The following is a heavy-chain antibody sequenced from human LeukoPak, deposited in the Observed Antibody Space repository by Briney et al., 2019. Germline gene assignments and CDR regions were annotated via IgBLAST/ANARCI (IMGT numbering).Heavy chain of an antibody. CDR3: ARDSYYGDYVSDY. D-gene: IGHD4-17*01. CDR2: ISSSGSTI. J-gene: IGHJ4*02. V-gene: IGHV3-48*03. Sequence: PGGSLRLSCAASGFTFSSYEMNWVRQAPGKGLEWVSYISSSGSTIYYADSVKGRFTISRDNAKNSLYLQMNSLRAEDTAVYYCARDSYYGDYVSDYWGQGTLVTVSS. CDR1: GFTFSSYE.